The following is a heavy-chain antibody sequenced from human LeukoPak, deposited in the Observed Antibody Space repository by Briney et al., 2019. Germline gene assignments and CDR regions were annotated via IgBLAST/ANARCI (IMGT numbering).Heavy chain of an antibody. CDR3: ARDSPAAASYYFDY. Sequence: SVKVSCKASGGTFSSYAISWVRQAPGQGLEWMGGIIPIFGTANYAQKFQGRVTITADKSTSTAYMELSSLRSEDMAVYYCARDSPAAASYYFDYWGQGTLVTVSS. CDR1: GGTFSSYA. CDR2: IIPIFGTA. J-gene: IGHJ4*02. D-gene: IGHD2-2*01. V-gene: IGHV1-69*06.